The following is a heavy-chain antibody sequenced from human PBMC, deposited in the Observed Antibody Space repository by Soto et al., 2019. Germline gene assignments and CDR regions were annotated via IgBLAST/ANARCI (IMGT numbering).Heavy chain of an antibody. Sequence: ASVKVSYKASGYTFTSYDINWVRQATGQGLEWMGWMNPNSGNTGYAQKFQGRVTTTRNTSISTAYMELSSLRSEDTAVYYCARGGYYDYVWGSYRYLDWFDPWGQGTLVTVSS. V-gene: IGHV1-8*01. CDR2: MNPNSGNT. D-gene: IGHD3-16*02. CDR1: GYTFTSYD. CDR3: ARGGYYDYVWGSYRYLDWFDP. J-gene: IGHJ5*02.